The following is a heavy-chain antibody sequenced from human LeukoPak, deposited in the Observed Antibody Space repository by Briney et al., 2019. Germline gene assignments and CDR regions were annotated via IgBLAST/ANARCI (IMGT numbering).Heavy chain of an antibody. Sequence: PSETLSLTCTVSGGSFIGLFWSWIRQPPWRGLEGRGYIYDSGSTKYNPSLNSRVTISVDTSKNKFSLNLTCVNIADTAVYYCARGDLGHPRPGWFDPWGQGILVTVSS. D-gene: IGHD6-6*01. CDR2: IYDSGST. CDR1: GGSFIGLF. V-gene: IGHV4-59*11. J-gene: IGHJ5*02. CDR3: ARGDLGHPRPGWFDP.